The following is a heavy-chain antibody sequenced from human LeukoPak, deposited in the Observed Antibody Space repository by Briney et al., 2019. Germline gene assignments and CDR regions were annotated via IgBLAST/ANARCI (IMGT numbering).Heavy chain of an antibody. CDR2: ISSSSSYI. D-gene: IGHD5-24*01. CDR3: ASLIEMATIGAFDI. CDR1: GFTFSSYS. J-gene: IGHJ3*02. Sequence: GGSLRLSCAASGFTFSSYSMNWVRQAPGKGLEWVSSISSSSSYIYYADSVKGRFTISRDNAKNSLYLQMNSLRAVDTAVYYCASLIEMATIGAFDIWGQGTMVTVSS. V-gene: IGHV3-21*01.